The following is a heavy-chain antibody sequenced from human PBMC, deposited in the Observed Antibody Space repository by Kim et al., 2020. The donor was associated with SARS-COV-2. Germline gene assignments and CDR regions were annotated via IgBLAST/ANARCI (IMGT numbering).Heavy chain of an antibody. J-gene: IGHJ6*02. D-gene: IGHD3-16*01. CDR2: ISWNSGSI. Sequence: GGSLRLSCAASGFTFGDYAMHWVRQAPGKGLEWVSGISWNSGSIGYADSVKGRFTISRDNAKNSLYLQMNSLRAEDTALYYCAKDIGKIWESYYHYYGMDVWGQGTTVTVSS. CDR1: GFTFGDYA. CDR3: AKDIGKIWESYYHYYGMDV. V-gene: IGHV3-9*01.